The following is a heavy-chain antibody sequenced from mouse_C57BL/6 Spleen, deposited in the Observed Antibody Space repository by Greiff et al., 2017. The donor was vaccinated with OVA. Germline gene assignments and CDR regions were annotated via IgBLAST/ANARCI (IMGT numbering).Heavy chain of an antibody. D-gene: IGHD2-3*01. V-gene: IGHV5-6*01. CDR3: ARQNDGYYGY. Sequence: EVKVIESGGDLVKPGGSLKLSCAASGFTFSSYGMSWVRQTPDKRLEWVATISSGGSYTYYPDSVKGRFTISRDNAKNTLYLQMSSLKSEDTAMYYCARQNDGYYGYWGQGTTLTVSS. CDR1: GFTFSSYG. J-gene: IGHJ2*01. CDR2: ISSGGSYT.